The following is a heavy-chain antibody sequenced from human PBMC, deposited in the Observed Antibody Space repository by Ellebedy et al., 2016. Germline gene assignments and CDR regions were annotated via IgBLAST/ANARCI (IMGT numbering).Heavy chain of an antibody. V-gene: IGHV3-7*03. CDR2: IKQDGSEN. Sequence: GESLKISCAASGFTFNTYWMTWVRQAPGKGLEWVANIKQDGSENYYVDSVKGRFTISRDNAKNSLYLQMNSLRAEDTAVYYCARVYRSSSGYGMDVWGQGTTVTVSS. CDR3: ARVYRSSSGYGMDV. J-gene: IGHJ6*02. D-gene: IGHD6-19*01. CDR1: GFTFNTYW.